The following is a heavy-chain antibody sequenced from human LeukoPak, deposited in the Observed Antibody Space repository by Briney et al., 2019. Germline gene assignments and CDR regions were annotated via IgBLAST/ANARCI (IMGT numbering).Heavy chain of an antibody. D-gene: IGHD5-18*01. CDR3: ARGRRIQLWLGWFDH. Sequence: SETLSLTCAVYGGSFSGYYWSWIRQPPGKGLEWIGEINHSGSTNYKPSLKSRVTISVDTSKNQFSLKLRSVPTADTAVYYCARGRRIQLWLGWFDHWGQGTLVTVSS. CDR1: GGSFSGYY. V-gene: IGHV4-34*01. CDR2: INHSGST. J-gene: IGHJ5*02.